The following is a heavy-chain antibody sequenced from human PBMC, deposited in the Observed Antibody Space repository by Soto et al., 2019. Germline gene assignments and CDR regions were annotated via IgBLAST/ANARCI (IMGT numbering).Heavy chain of an antibody. CDR1: GFTFSTYG. J-gene: IGHJ6*02. V-gene: IGHV3-30*18. D-gene: IGHD2-15*01. Sequence: GGSLRLSCAASGFTFSTYGIHWVRQAPGKGLEWVAVISYDGTNKYYADSVKGRFTISRDNSKNTLYLQMDSLRAEDTAVYYCAKNRYCSGGSCYSHRSYYYGMDVWGQGTTVTVS. CDR2: ISYDGTNK. CDR3: AKNRYCSGGSCYSHRSYYYGMDV.